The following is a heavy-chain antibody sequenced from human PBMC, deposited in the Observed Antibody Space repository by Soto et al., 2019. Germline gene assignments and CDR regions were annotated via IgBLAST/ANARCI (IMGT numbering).Heavy chain of an antibody. Sequence: ASVTVSCTASCYTFTSYGIRWVRHAPGQGLEWMGCISAYSGNTNYNPSLKSRVTISVDTAKNESSLRGNSVTAADTAVYSCERDYHDSVGRHWVYPWGQGTLVTVSS. CDR3: ERDYHDSVGRHWVYP. D-gene: IGHD2-15*01. V-gene: IGHV1-18*01. CDR1: CYTFTSYG. J-gene: IGHJ5*02. CDR2: ISAYSGNT.